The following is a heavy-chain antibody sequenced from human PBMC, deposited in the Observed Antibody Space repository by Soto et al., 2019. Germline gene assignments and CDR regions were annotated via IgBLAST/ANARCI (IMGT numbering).Heavy chain of an antibody. V-gene: IGHV4-31*03. CDR3: ARSRLREQHFDS. CDR1: GGSITSEGYY. J-gene: IGHJ4*02. CDR2: IYYSGSI. D-gene: IGHD1-26*01. Sequence: SETLSLTCTVSGGSITSEGYYWSWIRQLPGKGLEWIGNIYYSGSIFYNPFLKSRASISAHSSKKQFSLKLTSVTAADTAVYYCARSRLREQHFDSWGQGTLVTVSS.